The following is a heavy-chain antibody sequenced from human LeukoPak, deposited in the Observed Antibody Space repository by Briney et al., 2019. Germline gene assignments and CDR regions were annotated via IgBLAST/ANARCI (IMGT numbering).Heavy chain of an antibody. D-gene: IGHD3-22*01. J-gene: IGHJ4*02. CDR2: ISGRGGST. V-gene: IGHV3-23*01. CDR3: AKDLYYDSKGIFDY. Sequence: ASVKVSCKASGGTFSSYAMSWVRQAPGKGLEWVLAISGRGGSTYYADSVKGRFTISRDNFKNTLYVQMNSLRADDTAVYYCAKDLYYDSKGIFDYWGQGTLVTVSS. CDR1: GGTFSSYA.